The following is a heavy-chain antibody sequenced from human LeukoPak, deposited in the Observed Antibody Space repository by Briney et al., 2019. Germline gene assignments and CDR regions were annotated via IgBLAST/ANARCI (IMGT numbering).Heavy chain of an antibody. Sequence: SETLSLTCTVSGGSISSYYWSWLRQPAGKGLEWIGRIYTSGSTSYNPSLKSRVTMSVDTSKNQFSLKLSSVTAADTAVYYCARSIDYYDSSGPDYWGQGTLVTVSS. V-gene: IGHV4-4*07. CDR2: IYTSGST. CDR3: ARSIDYYDSSGPDY. D-gene: IGHD3-22*01. CDR1: GGSISSYY. J-gene: IGHJ4*02.